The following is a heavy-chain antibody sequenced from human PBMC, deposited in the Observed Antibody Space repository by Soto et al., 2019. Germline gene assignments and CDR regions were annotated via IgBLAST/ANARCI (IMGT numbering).Heavy chain of an antibody. D-gene: IGHD2-2*02. V-gene: IGHV1-69*06. Sequence: SVKVSCKASGGTFSSYAISWVRQAPGQGLECMGGIIPIFGTANYAQKFQGRVTITADKSTSTAYMELSSLRSEDTAVYYCASEHTANWFDPWGQGTLVTVSS. CDR2: IIPIFGTA. CDR3: ASEHTANWFDP. J-gene: IGHJ5*02. CDR1: GGTFSSYA.